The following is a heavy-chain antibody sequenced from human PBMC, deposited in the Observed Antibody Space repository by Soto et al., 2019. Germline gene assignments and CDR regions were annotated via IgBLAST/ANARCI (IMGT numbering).Heavy chain of an antibody. V-gene: IGHV1-69*02. J-gene: IGHJ6*02. D-gene: IGHD2-8*02. Sequence: QVQLVQSGAEVKKPGSSVKVSCKASGGTFSRYTFTWVRQAPGQGLEWMGRIIPIVDIPNYAQKFQGRVTITADKSTSTAYMELSRLTSDDTAVYYCASHFTGVLVLGTSRPGGDNFGWDVWGQGTTVSVS. CDR1: GGTFSRYT. CDR2: IIPIVDIP. CDR3: ASHFTGVLVLGTSRPGGDNFGWDV.